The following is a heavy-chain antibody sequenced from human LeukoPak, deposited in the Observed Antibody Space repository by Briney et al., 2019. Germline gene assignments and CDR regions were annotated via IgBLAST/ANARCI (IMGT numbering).Heavy chain of an antibody. J-gene: IGHJ4*02. D-gene: IGHD2-2*01. Sequence: PGGSLRLSCAASGFTFSSYSMNWVRQAPGKGLEWVSSISSSSSYIYYADSVRGRFTISRDNAKNSLYLQMNSLRAEDTAVYYCANQEYQLLPSYWGQGTLVTVSS. CDR1: GFTFSSYS. V-gene: IGHV3-21*01. CDR3: ANQEYQLLPSY. CDR2: ISSSSSYI.